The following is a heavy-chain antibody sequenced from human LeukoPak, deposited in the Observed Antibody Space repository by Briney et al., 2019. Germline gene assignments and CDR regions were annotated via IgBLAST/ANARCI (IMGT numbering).Heavy chain of an antibody. J-gene: IGHJ4*02. CDR1: GGSISSYY. CDR2: IYYSGST. Sequence: SETLSLTCTVSGGSISSYYWSWIRQPPGKGLEWIGYIYYSGSTNYNPSPKSRVTISVDTSKNQFSLKLSSVIAADTAVYYCARVAYCGGDCYPHFDYWGQGTLVTVSS. CDR3: ARVAYCGGDCYPHFDY. D-gene: IGHD2-21*02. V-gene: IGHV4-59*08.